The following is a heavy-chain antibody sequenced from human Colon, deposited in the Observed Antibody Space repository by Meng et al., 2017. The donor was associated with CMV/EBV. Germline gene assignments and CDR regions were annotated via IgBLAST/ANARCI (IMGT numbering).Heavy chain of an antibody. CDR2: INPNSGGT. Sequence: ASVKVSCKASGYTFTGYYMHWVRQAPGQGLEWMGWINPNSGGTNYAQKFQGRVTMTRDTSISTAYMELSRLRSDDTAVYYCARDYDILTCYPDYWGQGTLVTVSS. D-gene: IGHD3-9*01. J-gene: IGHJ4*02. CDR1: GYTFTGYY. V-gene: IGHV1-2*02. CDR3: ARDYDILTCYPDY.